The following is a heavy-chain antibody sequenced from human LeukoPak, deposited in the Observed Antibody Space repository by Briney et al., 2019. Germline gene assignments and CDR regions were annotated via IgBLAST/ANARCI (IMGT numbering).Heavy chain of an antibody. Sequence: GGSLRLSCADSGFSISSYALHWVRQAPGKGLQYVSGISNGGSIDYANSVKGRFTISRDNSKNTLYLQMGSLRPEDMAVYYCARDFSYGSGFDYWGQGILVTVSS. V-gene: IGHV3-64*01. CDR1: GFSISSYA. D-gene: IGHD5-18*01. CDR3: ARDFSYGSGFDY. CDR2: ISNGGSI. J-gene: IGHJ4*02.